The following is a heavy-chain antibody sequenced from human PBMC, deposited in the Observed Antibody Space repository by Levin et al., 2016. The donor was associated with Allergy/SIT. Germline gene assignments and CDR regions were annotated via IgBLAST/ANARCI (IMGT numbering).Heavy chain of an antibody. Sequence: GESLKISCAASGFTFSSYSMNWVRQAPGKGLEWVSSISSSSSYIYYADSVKGRFTISRDNAKNSLYLQMNSLRAEDTAVYYCARDRVPGATPYEYSSSPALDYWGQGTLVTVSS. D-gene: IGHD6-6*01. V-gene: IGHV3-21*01. CDR1: GFTFSSYS. CDR3: ARDRVPGATPYEYSSSPALDY. CDR2: ISSSSSYI. J-gene: IGHJ4*02.